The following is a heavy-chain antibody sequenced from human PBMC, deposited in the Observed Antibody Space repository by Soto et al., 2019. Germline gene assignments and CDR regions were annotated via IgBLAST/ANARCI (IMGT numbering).Heavy chain of an antibody. Sequence: PGGSLRLSCAASGFTFSDHYMDWVRQAPGKGLEWVGRIRDKGKSYTTEYAAPVRGRFTISRDESKNSVFLEMDSLKIEDTAVYYCTKDRVSDGIYSFDYWGQGALVTVSS. D-gene: IGHD2-15*01. CDR3: TKDRVSDGIYSFDY. CDR1: GFTFSDHY. CDR2: IRDKGKSYTT. J-gene: IGHJ4*02. V-gene: IGHV3-72*01.